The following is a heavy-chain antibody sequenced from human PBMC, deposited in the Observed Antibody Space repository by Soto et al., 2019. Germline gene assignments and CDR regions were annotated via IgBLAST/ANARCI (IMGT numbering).Heavy chain of an antibody. Sequence: QLQLQESGPGLVKPSETLSLTCTVSSASISSSSYTWGWIRQPPGKGLEWIGSIYYSGTTYYNPSLNSLVTVAVDTSKNQCSLKLTSGTAADTAVYYCARLHGYCISSSCHGHYAMDVWGQGTTVTVSS. CDR3: ARLHGYCISSSCHGHYAMDV. CDR1: SASISSSSYT. V-gene: IGHV4-39*01. D-gene: IGHD2-2*01. CDR2: IYYSGTT. J-gene: IGHJ6*02.